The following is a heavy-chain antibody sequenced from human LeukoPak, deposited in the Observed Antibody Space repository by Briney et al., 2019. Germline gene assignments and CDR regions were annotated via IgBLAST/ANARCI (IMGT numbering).Heavy chain of an antibody. J-gene: IGHJ4*02. V-gene: IGHV3-20*04. CDR1: GXTFDDYG. CDR3: ACDYYGSGKNY. CDR2: INWNGGST. D-gene: IGHD3-10*01. Sequence: GGSLRLSWAASGXTFDDYGMSWVRQAPGKGLEWVSGINWNGGSTGYADSVKGRFTISRDNAKNSLYLQMNSLRAEDTALYYCACDYYGSGKNYWGQGTLVTVSS.